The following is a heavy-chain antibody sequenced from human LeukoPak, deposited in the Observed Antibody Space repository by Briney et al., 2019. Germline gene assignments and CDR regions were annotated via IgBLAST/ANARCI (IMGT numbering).Heavy chain of an antibody. Sequence: GGSLRLSCAASGFTFDDYCMHWVRQAPGTGLEWVSGISWGSVSIVYADSVKGRFIISRDNAKNCLYLQMNSLIAEDMTLYYCAKEIGVYYDSSGYGGDAFDIWGQGTMVTVSS. V-gene: IGHV3-9*03. CDR3: AKEIGVYYDSSGYGGDAFDI. J-gene: IGHJ3*02. CDR2: ISWGSVSI. CDR1: GFTFDDYC. D-gene: IGHD3-22*01.